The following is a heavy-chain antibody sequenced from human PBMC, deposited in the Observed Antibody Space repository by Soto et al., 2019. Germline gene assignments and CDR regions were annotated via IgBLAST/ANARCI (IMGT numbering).Heavy chain of an antibody. D-gene: IGHD3-22*01. CDR1: GFAFSSHA. CDR2: ISGSGGRT. CDR3: AKGRYSYDSSGHDY. V-gene: IGHV3-23*01. J-gene: IGHJ4*02. Sequence: EVQLLESGGGLVQPGGSLRLSCAASGFAFSSHAMNCGRQAPGKRLEWVSGISGSGGRTYYAESVKGRFTISRDNSKNTLNLQMNSLRAEDTAVYYCAKGRYSYDSSGHDYWGLGTLVTVS.